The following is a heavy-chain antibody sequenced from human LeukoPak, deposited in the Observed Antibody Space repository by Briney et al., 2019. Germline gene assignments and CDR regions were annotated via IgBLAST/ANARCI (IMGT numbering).Heavy chain of an antibody. CDR3: ARFHYYDSRQDY. Sequence: AGGSLRLSCAASGYTFTSYGISWVRQAPGQGLEWMGWISAYNGNTNYAQKLQGRVTMTTDTSTSTAYMELRSLRSDDTAVYYCARFHYYDSRQDYWGQGTLVTVSS. J-gene: IGHJ4*02. CDR1: GYTFTSYG. V-gene: IGHV1-18*01. D-gene: IGHD3-22*01. CDR2: ISAYNGNT.